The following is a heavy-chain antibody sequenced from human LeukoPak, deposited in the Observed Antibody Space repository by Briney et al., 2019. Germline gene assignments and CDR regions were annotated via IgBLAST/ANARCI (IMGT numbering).Heavy chain of an antibody. V-gene: IGHV4-4*09. D-gene: IGHD2-15*01. CDR1: DDSFSTHY. Sequence: SETLSLTCSVSDDSFSTHYWTWIRQPPGKGLEWIGYIYTSGSTNYNPSLKSRVTISVDMSKNQFSLNLSSVTAADTAVYYCARRRSGGRDFDYWGQGTLVAVSS. CDR2: IYTSGST. CDR3: ARRRSGGRDFDY. J-gene: IGHJ4*02.